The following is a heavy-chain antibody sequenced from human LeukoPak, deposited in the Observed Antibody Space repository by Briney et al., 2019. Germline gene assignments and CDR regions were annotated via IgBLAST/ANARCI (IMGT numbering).Heavy chain of an antibody. V-gene: IGHV4-59*01. Sequence: SETLSLTCAVSGGSINNYYWTWIRQPPGKGLEWIGYIYYSGSTNYSPSLRSRVTMSVDTSKNQFSLKLNSVTAADTALYYCARAKAFTYWYFDLWGRGTLVTVSS. CDR1: GGSINNYY. J-gene: IGHJ2*01. CDR3: ARAKAFTYWYFDL. CDR2: IYYSGST. D-gene: IGHD2/OR15-2a*01.